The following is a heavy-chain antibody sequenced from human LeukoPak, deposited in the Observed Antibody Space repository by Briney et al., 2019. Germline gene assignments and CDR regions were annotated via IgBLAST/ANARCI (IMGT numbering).Heavy chain of an antibody. J-gene: IGHJ4*02. CDR2: IHPSGST. Sequence: SETLSLTCTVSGDSISSYYWSWIRQPAGKGLEWIGRIHPSGSTNYNPSLKSRVTLSVDTSKNEFSLELSSVTAADTAVYYCARGPPPDLDYWGRGTLVTVSS. CDR3: ARGPPPDLDY. CDR1: GDSISSYY. V-gene: IGHV4-4*07.